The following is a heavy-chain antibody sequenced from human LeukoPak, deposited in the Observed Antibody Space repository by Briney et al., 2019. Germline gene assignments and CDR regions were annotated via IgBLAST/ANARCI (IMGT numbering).Heavy chain of an antibody. Sequence: GSLRLSCAASGFTFSSYAMHWVRQAPGKGLEWVAVISYDGSNKYYADSVKGRFTISRDNSKNTLYLQMNSLRAEDTAVYYCARDLIGITIFGGNDMDVWGQGTSVTFSS. V-gene: IGHV3-30-3*01. D-gene: IGHD3-3*01. CDR3: ARDLIGITIFGGNDMDV. CDR2: ISYDGSNK. CDR1: GFTFSSYA. J-gene: IGHJ6*02.